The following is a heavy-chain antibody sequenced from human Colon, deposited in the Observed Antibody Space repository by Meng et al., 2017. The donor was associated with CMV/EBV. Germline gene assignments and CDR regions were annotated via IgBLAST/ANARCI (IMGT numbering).Heavy chain of an antibody. CDR3: ARGPLSIYGVLHYYGLDV. CDR1: GFTFSGYG. CDR2: IRYDGSNT. J-gene: IGHJ6*02. V-gene: IGHV3-30*02. Sequence: GESLKISCAASGFTFSGYGMHWGRQAPGKGLEWVAFIRYDGSNTYYGDSVKGRFAISRDKSKNTLYLEMNSLRTEDTAMYYCARGPLSIYGVLHYYGLDVWGQGTTVTVSS. D-gene: IGHD3-3*01.